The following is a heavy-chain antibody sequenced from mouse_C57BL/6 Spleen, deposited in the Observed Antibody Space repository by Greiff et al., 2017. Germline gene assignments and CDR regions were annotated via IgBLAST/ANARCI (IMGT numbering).Heavy chain of an antibody. V-gene: IGHV1-69*01. J-gene: IGHJ2*01. Sequence: QVQLQQPGAELVMPGASVKLSCKASGYTFTSYWMHWVKQRPGQGLEWIGEIDPSDSYTNYNQKCKGKSTLTVDKSSSTAYMQLMSLTSEDSAVYYWARGPTREYVSSLYYFDYWGKGTTITVSS. CDR3: ARGPTREYVSSLYYFDY. D-gene: IGHD1-1*01. CDR2: IDPSDSYT. CDR1: GYTFTSYW.